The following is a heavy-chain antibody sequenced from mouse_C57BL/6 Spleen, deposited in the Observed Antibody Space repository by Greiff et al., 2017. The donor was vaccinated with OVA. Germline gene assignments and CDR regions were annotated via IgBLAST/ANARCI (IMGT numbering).Heavy chain of an antibody. CDR3: ARKTTVVATDY. V-gene: IGHV1-50*01. J-gene: IGHJ2*01. Sequence: VQLQQPGAELVKPGASVKLSCKASGYTFTSYWMQWVKQRPGQGLEWIGEIDPSDSYTNYNQKFKGKATLTVDTSSSTAYMQLSSLTSEDSAVYYCARKTTVVATDYGGQGTTLTVSS. D-gene: IGHD1-1*01. CDR1: GYTFTSYW. CDR2: IDPSDSYT.